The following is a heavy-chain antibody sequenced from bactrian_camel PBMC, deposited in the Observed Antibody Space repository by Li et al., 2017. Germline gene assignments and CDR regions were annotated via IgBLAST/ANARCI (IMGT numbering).Heavy chain of an antibody. V-gene: IGHV3S9*01. Sequence: HVQLVESGGVSVQAGGSLRLSCAASASTFSTYYIHWVRQVPGKGLEWMSKIRSDGIASYADPVKGRFTISKDNANNTVNLMMDSLKPEDTAMYYCAANFGPYCSGPYLARRANFLGQGTQVTVS. J-gene: IGHJ4*01. CDR1: ASTFSTYY. D-gene: IGHD2*01. CDR2: IRSDGIA.